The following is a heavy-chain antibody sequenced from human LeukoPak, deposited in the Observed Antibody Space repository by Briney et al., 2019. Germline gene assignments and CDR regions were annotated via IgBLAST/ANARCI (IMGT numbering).Heavy chain of an antibody. CDR1: GDSFSSHY. CDR3: ARDLVTVTKGFDI. J-gene: IGHJ3*02. CDR2: ISYIGGT. Sequence: SETLSLTCAVSGDSFSSHYWRWIRQPPGKGLEWIGYISYIGGTNYNPSLKSRVTISIDTSKNQFSLKLSSVTAADTAVYYCARDLVTVTKGFDIWGQGTMVSVSS. D-gene: IGHD4-17*01. V-gene: IGHV4-59*11.